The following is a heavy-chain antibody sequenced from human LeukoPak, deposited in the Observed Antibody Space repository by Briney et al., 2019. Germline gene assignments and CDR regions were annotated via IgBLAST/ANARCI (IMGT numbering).Heavy chain of an antibody. J-gene: IGHJ4*02. CDR3: AREGTPEAYYYGSGSYYFDY. CDR2: IYTSGST. Sequence: SETLSLTCTVSGGSISSYYWSWIRQPAGKGLEWIGRIYTSGSTNYNPSLKSRVTMSVDTSKNQFSLKLSSVTAADTAVHYCAREGTPEAYYYGSGSYYFDYWGQGPLVTVSS. V-gene: IGHV4-4*07. CDR1: GGSISSYY. D-gene: IGHD3-10*01.